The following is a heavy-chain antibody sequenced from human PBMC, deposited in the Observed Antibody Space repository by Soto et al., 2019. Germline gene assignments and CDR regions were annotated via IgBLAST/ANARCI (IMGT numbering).Heavy chain of an antibody. J-gene: IGHJ5*02. D-gene: IGHD3-3*01. CDR2: IVVGSGNT. CDR3: AAVVPPSGILERLGLDP. V-gene: IGHV1-58*02. CDR1: GFTFTTSG. Sequence: SVKVSCKASGFTFTTSGIHWVRQARGQGLEWMGWIVVGSGNTKYNQKFQERVTLTRDMATDTAYMDLRSLTTADTAIYYCAAVVPPSGILERLGLDPWGQGTLVTVSS.